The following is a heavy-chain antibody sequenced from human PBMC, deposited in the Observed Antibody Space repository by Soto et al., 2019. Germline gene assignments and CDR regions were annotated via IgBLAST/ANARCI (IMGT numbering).Heavy chain of an antibody. V-gene: IGHV3-11*01. D-gene: IGHD3-3*01. Sequence: PGGSLRLSCAASGFTFSDYYMSWIRQAPGKGLEWVSYISSSGSTIYYADSVKGRFTISRDNAKNSLYLQMNSLRAEDTAVYYCAGMDFGVVIPPYGMDVWGQGTTVTVSS. CDR2: ISSSGSTI. J-gene: IGHJ6*02. CDR3: AGMDFGVVIPPYGMDV. CDR1: GFTFSDYY.